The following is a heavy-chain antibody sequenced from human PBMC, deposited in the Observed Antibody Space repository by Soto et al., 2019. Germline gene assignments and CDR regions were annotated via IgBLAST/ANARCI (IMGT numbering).Heavy chain of an antibody. D-gene: IGHD3-10*01. Sequence: QPGGSLRLSCAASGFTFSSYAMSWVRQAPGKRLEWVSAISGSGGSTYYADSVKGRFTTSRDNSKNTLYLQMNSLRAEDTAVYYCAKGDLWFGELSYFDYWGQGXLVTVSS. CDR3: AKGDLWFGELSYFDY. V-gene: IGHV3-23*01. CDR1: GFTFSSYA. J-gene: IGHJ4*02. CDR2: ISGSGGST.